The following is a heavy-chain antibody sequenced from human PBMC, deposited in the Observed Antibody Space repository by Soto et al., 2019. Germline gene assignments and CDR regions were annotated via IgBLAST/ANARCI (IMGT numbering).Heavy chain of an antibody. J-gene: IGHJ6*03. CDR2: ISAYNGNT. CDR1: GYTFTSYG. Sequence: ASVKVSCKASGYTFTSYGISWVRQAPGQGLEWMGWISAYNGNTNYAQKLQGRVTMTTDTSTNTAYMELRSLRSDDTAVYYCARERQLADYYYYYYMDVWGKGTTVTVSS. D-gene: IGHD6-6*01. CDR3: ARERQLADYYYYYYMDV. V-gene: IGHV1-18*01.